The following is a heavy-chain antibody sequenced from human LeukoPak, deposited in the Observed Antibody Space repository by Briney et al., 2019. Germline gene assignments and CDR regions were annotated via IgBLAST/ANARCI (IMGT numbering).Heavy chain of an antibody. Sequence: PGGSLRLSCAASGFTFCGYWMSWVRQAPGKGLEWVANIKQDGSDKYYVDSVKGRFTISRDNAKDSLYLQMNSLRAEDTAVYYCASFSSRDGYNYGYWGQGALVTVSS. CDR3: ASFSSRDGYNYGY. J-gene: IGHJ4*02. CDR2: IKQDGSDK. CDR1: GFTFCGYW. V-gene: IGHV3-7*01. D-gene: IGHD5-24*01.